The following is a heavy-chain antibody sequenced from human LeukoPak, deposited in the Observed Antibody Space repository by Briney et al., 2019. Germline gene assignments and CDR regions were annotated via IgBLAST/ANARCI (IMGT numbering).Heavy chain of an antibody. CDR1: GGSISSYY. Sequence: SETLSLTCTVSGGSISSYYWSWLRQPAGKGLECIGRIYTSGSTNYNPSLKSRVTMSVDTSKNQFSLKLSSVTAADTAVYYCAREGLLWFGELFGPPYFDYWGQGTLVTVSS. CDR3: AREGLLWFGELFGPPYFDY. J-gene: IGHJ4*02. V-gene: IGHV4-4*07. D-gene: IGHD3-10*01. CDR2: IYTSGST.